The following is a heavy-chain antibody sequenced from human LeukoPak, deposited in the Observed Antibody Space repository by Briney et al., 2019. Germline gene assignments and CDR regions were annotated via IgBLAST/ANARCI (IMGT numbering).Heavy chain of an antibody. D-gene: IGHD3-22*01. Sequence: SETLSLTCTASGGSISSYYWSWVRQPPGKGLEGIGYIYYSGSTNYHPSLKSRVTISVDTSKNQFSLKLSSLTAADTAVYYCASAIVVPRAFDIWGQGTMVTVSS. CDR2: IYYSGST. CDR1: GGSISSYY. CDR3: ASAIVVPRAFDI. V-gene: IGHV4-59*01. J-gene: IGHJ3*02.